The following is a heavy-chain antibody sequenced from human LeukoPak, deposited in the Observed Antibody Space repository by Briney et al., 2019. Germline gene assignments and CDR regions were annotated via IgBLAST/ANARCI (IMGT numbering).Heavy chain of an antibody. CDR3: ATGYGSGRGAFDI. CDR1: GYSFTSYW. CDR2: IYPGDSDT. J-gene: IGHJ3*02. D-gene: IGHD6-19*01. V-gene: IGHV5-51*01. Sequence: GESLKISCVGSGYSFTSYWIGWVRQMPGKGLEWMGIIYPGDSDTRYSPSFQGQVTISGDKCISTAYLQWRSLKASDTAMYYCATGYGSGRGAFDIWGQGTMVTVSS.